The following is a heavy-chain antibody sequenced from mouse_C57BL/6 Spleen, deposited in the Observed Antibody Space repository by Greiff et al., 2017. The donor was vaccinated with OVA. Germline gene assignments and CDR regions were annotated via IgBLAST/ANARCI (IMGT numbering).Heavy chain of an antibody. V-gene: IGHV1-20*01. CDR2: INPYNGDT. CDR1: GYSFTGYF. CDR3: AKGDYGNFYAMDY. J-gene: IGHJ4*01. D-gene: IGHD2-1*01. Sequence: EVQRVESGPELVKPGDSVKISCKASGYSFTGYFMNWVMQSHGKSLEWIGRINPYNGDTFYNQKFKGKATLTVDKSSSTAHMELRSLTSEDSAVYYCAKGDYGNFYAMDYWGQGTSVTVSS.